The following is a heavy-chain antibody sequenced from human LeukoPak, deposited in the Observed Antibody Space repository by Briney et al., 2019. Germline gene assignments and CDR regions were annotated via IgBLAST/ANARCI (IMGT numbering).Heavy chain of an antibody. Sequence: SETLSLTCTVSGGSISSYYWSWIRQPPGKGLEWIGYIYYSGSTYYNPSLKSRVTISVDTSKNQFSLKLSSVTAADTAVYYCARLAAANIDYWGQGTLVTVSS. J-gene: IGHJ4*02. CDR3: ARLAAANIDY. CDR1: GGSISSYY. CDR2: IYYSGST. D-gene: IGHD6-13*01. V-gene: IGHV4-59*12.